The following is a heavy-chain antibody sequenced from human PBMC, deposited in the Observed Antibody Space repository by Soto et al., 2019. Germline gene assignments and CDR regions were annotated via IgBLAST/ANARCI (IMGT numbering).Heavy chain of an antibody. D-gene: IGHD3-9*01. CDR2: IIPIFGTA. CDR1: GGTFSSYA. J-gene: IGHJ4*01. CDR3: AHQYYDILTGYSYFDY. Sequence: SVKVSCKASGGTFSSYAISWVRQAPGQGLEWMGGIIPIFGTANYAQKFQGRVTITADESTSTAYMELSSLRSEDTAVYYCAHQYYDILTGYSYFDYWRHGTLFTVSS. V-gene: IGHV1-69*13.